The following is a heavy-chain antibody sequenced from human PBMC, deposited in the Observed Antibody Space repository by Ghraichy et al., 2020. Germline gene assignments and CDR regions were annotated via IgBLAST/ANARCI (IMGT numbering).Heavy chain of an antibody. V-gene: IGHV3-53*04. D-gene: IGHD5-12*01. Sequence: GVLRLSCAASGFTVTSNYMSWVRQAPGKGLEWVSVLYSDGSTYYSDSVKGRFTISGRDSKNTLYLQMNSLRAEDTAVYYCARPIRNSRLAAFDIWGQGTMVSVSS. CDR2: LYSDGST. J-gene: IGHJ3*02. CDR1: GFTVTSNY. CDR3: ARPIRNSRLAAFDI.